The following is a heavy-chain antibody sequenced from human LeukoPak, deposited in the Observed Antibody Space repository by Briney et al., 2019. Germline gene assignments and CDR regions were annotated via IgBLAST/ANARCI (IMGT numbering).Heavy chain of an antibody. CDR1: GFTFSSYA. V-gene: IGHV3-23*01. CDR3: AKEPKPTGYYTYYYYYMDV. D-gene: IGHD3/OR15-3a*01. J-gene: IGHJ6*03. Sequence: PGGSLRLSCAASGFTFSSYAMSWVRQAPGKGLEWVSAISGSGGSTYYADSVKGRFTISRDNSKNTLYLQMNSLRAEDTAVYYCAKEPKPTGYYTYYYYYMDVWGKGTTVTTSS. CDR2: ISGSGGST.